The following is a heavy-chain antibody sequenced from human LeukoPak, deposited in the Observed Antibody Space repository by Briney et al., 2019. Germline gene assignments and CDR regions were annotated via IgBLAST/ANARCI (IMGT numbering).Heavy chain of an antibody. CDR1: GFTFDDYA. D-gene: IGHD2-15*01. V-gene: IGHV3-9*01. CDR3: AKETGFLGYCSGGSCYPGRVYYYGMDV. CDR2: ISWNSGSI. J-gene: IGHJ6*02. Sequence: GGSLRLSCAASGFTFDDYAMHWVRHAPGKGLEWVSGISWNSGSIGYVDSVKGRFTISRDNAKNSLYLQMNSLRAEDTALYYCAKETGFLGYCSGGSCYPGRVYYYGMDVWGQGTTVTVSS.